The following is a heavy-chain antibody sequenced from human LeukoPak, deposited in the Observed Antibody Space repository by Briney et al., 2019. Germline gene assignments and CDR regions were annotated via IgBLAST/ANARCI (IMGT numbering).Heavy chain of an antibody. CDR2: IYNSGNT. J-gene: IGHJ4*02. CDR1: GGSISSGGYY. CDR3: ARGWGGVEGIL. V-gene: IGHV4-31*03. Sequence: SETLSLTCTVSGGSISSGGYYWSWIRQHPGTGLEWIGYIYNSGNTYYNPSLKSRVTISVDTSKNQFSLKLSSVTAADTAMYYCARGWGGVEGILWGQGTLVTVSS. D-gene: IGHD3-3*01.